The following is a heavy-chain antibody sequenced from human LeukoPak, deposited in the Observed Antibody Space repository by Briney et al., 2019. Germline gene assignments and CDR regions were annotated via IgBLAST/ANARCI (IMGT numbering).Heavy chain of an antibody. CDR2: IYYSGST. CDR3: ARGLQPSERWFDP. J-gene: IGHJ5*02. V-gene: IGHV4-39*07. D-gene: IGHD4-11*01. Sequence: KPSETLSLTCTVSGGSISSSSYYWGWIRQPPGKGLEWIGSIYYSGSTYYNPSLKSRVTISVDTSKNQFSLRLNSVTAADTAVYFCARGLQPSERWFDPWGQGTLVTVSS. CDR1: GGSISSSSYY.